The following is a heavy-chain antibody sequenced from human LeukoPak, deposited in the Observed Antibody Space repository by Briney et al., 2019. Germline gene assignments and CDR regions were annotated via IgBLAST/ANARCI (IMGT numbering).Heavy chain of an antibody. CDR1: GGSISSYY. CDR3: ARRGGVRGVISAFDI. V-gene: IGHV4-59*08. CDR2: IYYSGST. J-gene: IGHJ3*02. D-gene: IGHD3-10*01. Sequence: SETLSLTCTVSGGSISSYYWSWIRQPPGKGLEWIGYIYYSGSTNYNPSLKGRVTISVDTSKNQFSLKLSSVTAADTAVYYCARRGGVRGVISAFDIWGQGTMVTVSS.